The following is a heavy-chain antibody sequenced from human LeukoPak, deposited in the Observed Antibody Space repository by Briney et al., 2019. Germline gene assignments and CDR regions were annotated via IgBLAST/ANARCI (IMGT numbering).Heavy chain of an antibody. CDR1: GYTFTGYY. J-gene: IGHJ4*02. V-gene: IGHV1-2*02. D-gene: IGHD3-10*02. CDR3: ARDRGVTMLLYYFDY. Sequence: ASVKVSCKASGYTFTGYYMHWVRQAPGQGLEWMGWINPNSGGTNYGQKFEGRVTMTRDTSISTAYMELSRLRSDDTAVYYCARDRGVTMLLYYFDYWGQGTLVTVSS. CDR2: INPNSGGT.